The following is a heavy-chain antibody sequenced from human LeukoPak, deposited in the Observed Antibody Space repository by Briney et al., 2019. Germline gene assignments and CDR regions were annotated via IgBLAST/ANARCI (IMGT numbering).Heavy chain of an antibody. V-gene: IGHV3-74*01. CDR1: GFTFSSYW. CDR3: AKDPVGPYGRVFDY. Sequence: GGSLRLSCAASGFTFSSYWMHWVREAPGKGLVWVSRINSDGSSTSYADSVKGRFTISRDNAKNTLYLQMNSLRAEDTAVYYCAKDPVGPYGRVFDYWGQGTLVTVSS. D-gene: IGHD1-26*01. J-gene: IGHJ4*02. CDR2: INSDGSST.